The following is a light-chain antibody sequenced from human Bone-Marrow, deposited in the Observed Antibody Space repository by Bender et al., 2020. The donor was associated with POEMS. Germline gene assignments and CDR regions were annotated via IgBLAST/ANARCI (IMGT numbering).Light chain of an antibody. CDR2: QDT. CDR3: QAWDSSTGVV. J-gene: IGLJ2*01. CDR1: KLGDKY. V-gene: IGLV3-1*01. Sequence: SYDLTQPPSVSVSPGQTASITCSGDKLGDKYTSWYQQKPGQSPVLVIFQDTRRPSGIPERFSGSNSGNTATLTISGTQAMDEADFSCQAWDSSTGVVFGGGTKLTVL.